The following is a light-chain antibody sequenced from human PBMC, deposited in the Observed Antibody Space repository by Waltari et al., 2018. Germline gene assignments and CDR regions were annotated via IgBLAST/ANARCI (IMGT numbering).Light chain of an antibody. CDR1: PPSRHH. Sequence: SSELTQDPAVSVALGQTVRITCQGDPPSRHHASWFQQKPGTPPVVVVHGENNRPSGIPDRFSGSRSGNTVSLTIAGVQAEDEADYYCNSRDSSGDRLVFGGGTKLTVL. CDR3: NSRDSSGDRLV. CDR2: GEN. J-gene: IGLJ2*01. V-gene: IGLV3-19*01.